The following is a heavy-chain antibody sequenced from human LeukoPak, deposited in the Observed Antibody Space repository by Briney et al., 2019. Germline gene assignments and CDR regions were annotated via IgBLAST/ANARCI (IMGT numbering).Heavy chain of an antibody. CDR3: ARAPTTVTKYTLPYYYYGMDV. CDR2: IWYDGSNK. V-gene: IGHV3-33*01. D-gene: IGHD4-17*01. Sequence: GGSLRLSCAASGFTFSSYGMHWVRQAPGKGLEWVAVIWYDGSNKYCADSVKGRFTVSRDNSKNTLYLQMNSLRAEDTAVYYCARAPTTVTKYTLPYYYYGMDVWGQGTTVTVSS. CDR1: GFTFSSYG. J-gene: IGHJ6*02.